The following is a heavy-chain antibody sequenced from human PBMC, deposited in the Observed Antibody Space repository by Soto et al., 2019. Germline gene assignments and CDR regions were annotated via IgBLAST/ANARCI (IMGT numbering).Heavy chain of an antibody. V-gene: IGHV4-59*01. J-gene: IGHJ5*02. Sequence: SETLSLTCTVSGGSISSYYWSWIRQPPGKGLEWIGYIYYSGSTNYNPSLKSRVTISVDTSKNQFSLKLSSVTAADTAVYYCARDYYGSGSYRFDPWGQGTLVTVSS. CDR3: ARDYYGSGSYRFDP. CDR1: GGSISSYY. CDR2: IYYSGST. D-gene: IGHD3-10*01.